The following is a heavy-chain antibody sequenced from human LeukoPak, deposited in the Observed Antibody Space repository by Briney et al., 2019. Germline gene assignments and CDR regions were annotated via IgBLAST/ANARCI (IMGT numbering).Heavy chain of an antibody. D-gene: IGHD2-2*01. CDR1: GFTFSSYA. V-gene: IGHV3-23*01. J-gene: IGHJ4*02. CDR2: ISGSGGST. CDR3: AKEFKSIRGSTSPFDY. Sequence: GGSLRLSCAASGFTFSSYAMSWVRQAPGKGLEWVSAISGSGGSTYYADSVKGRFTISRDNSKNTLYLQMNSLRAEDTAVYYCAKEFKSIRGSTSPFDYWGQGTLVTVSS.